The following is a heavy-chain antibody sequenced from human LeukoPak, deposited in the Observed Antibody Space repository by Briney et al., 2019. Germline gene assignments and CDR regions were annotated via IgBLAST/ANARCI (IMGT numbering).Heavy chain of an antibody. V-gene: IGHV3-48*03. CDR1: GFTFSSCE. CDR2: ISSSGSTI. Sequence: TGGSLRLSCAASGFTFSSCEMNWVRQAPGKGLEWVSYISSSGSTIYYADSVKGRFTISRDNAKNSLYLQMNSLRAEDTAVYYCARVRNSWPYYYYYMDVWGKGTTVTVSS. CDR3: ARVRNSWPYYYYYMDV. D-gene: IGHD6-13*01. J-gene: IGHJ6*03.